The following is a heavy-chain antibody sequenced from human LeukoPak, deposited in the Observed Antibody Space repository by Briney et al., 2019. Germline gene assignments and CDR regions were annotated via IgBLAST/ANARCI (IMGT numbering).Heavy chain of an antibody. Sequence: SETLSLTCTVSGGSISSSGYYWGWIRQPPGKGLEWIASIYYSGSTYYNPSLKSRGTISVDTSKNQLSLKLSSLTAEDTAVYYCARHEYSGSYYGLSWFDPWGQGTLVTVSS. CDR1: GGSISSSGYY. J-gene: IGHJ5*02. CDR2: IYYSGST. CDR3: ARHEYSGSYYGLSWFDP. V-gene: IGHV4-39*01. D-gene: IGHD1-26*01.